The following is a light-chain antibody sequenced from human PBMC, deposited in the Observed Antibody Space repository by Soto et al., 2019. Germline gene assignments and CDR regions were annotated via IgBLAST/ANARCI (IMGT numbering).Light chain of an antibody. V-gene: IGLV2-14*01. J-gene: IGLJ1*01. Sequence: QSALTQPASVSGSPGQSITISCTGSSSDVGGYNYVSWYQQHPGKAPKLMIYDVSNRPSGVSNRFSGSKFGNTASLSISGLQAEDEADYYCSSYSSSSTLEVFGTGTKVTVL. CDR2: DVS. CDR3: SSYSSSSTLEV. CDR1: SSDVGGYNY.